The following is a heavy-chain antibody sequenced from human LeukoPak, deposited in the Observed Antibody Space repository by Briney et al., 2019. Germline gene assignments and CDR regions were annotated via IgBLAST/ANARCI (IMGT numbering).Heavy chain of an antibody. CDR3: ARASSSSWYGGFDY. J-gene: IGHJ4*02. Sequence: GGSLRLSCAASGFTFSSYAMHWVRRAPGKGLEWVAVISYDGSNKYYADSVKGRFTISRDNSKNTLYLQMNSLRAEDTAVYYCARASSSSWYGGFDYWGQGTLVTVSS. CDR2: ISYDGSNK. CDR1: GFTFSSYA. D-gene: IGHD6-13*01. V-gene: IGHV3-30*04.